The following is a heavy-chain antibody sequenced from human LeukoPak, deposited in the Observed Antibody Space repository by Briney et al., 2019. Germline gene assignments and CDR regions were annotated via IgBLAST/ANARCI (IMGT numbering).Heavy chain of an antibody. CDR2: INPNSGGT. Sequence: ASVKVSCKASGYTFTDYYMHWVRQAPGQGLDWMGCINPNSGGTNYAQKFQGRVTMTRDTSISTAYMELSRLRSDDTAVYYCAREGPIVGATHLVDYWGQGTLVTVSS. CDR1: GYTFTDYY. J-gene: IGHJ4*02. V-gene: IGHV1-2*02. D-gene: IGHD1-26*01. CDR3: AREGPIVGATHLVDY.